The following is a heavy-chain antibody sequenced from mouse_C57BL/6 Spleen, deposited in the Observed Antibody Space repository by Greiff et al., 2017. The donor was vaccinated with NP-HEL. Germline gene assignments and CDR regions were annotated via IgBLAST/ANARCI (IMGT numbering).Heavy chain of an antibody. CDR1: GFTFSSST. CDR3: ARTSDYYGSSYDY. Sequence: VESGGGLVKPGGSLKLSCAASGFTFSSSTMSWVRQTPEKRLEWVATISGGGGNNSYPDSVKGRFTNARDNAKNTLYLQMSSLRSEDTALYYCARTSDYYGSSYDYWGQGTTLTVSS. CDR2: ISGGGGNN. V-gene: IGHV5-9*01. J-gene: IGHJ2*01. D-gene: IGHD1-1*01.